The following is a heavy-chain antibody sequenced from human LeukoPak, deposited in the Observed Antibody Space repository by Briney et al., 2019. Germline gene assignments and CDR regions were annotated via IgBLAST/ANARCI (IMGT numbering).Heavy chain of an antibody. CDR2: INPNSGGT. CDR3: ARDPGGWYYDILTGYSGSLDY. V-gene: IGHV1-2*02. CDR1: GYTFTGYY. J-gene: IGHJ4*02. D-gene: IGHD3-9*01. Sequence: ASVKVSCKASGYTFTGYYMHWVRQAPGQGLEWMGWINPNSGGTNYAQKFQGRVTMTRDTSIRTAYMELSRLRSDDTAVYYCARDPGGWYYDILTGYSGSLDYWGQGTLVTVSS.